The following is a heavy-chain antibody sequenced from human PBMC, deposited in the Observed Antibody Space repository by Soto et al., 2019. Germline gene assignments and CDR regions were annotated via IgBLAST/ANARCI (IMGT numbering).Heavy chain of an antibody. D-gene: IGHD6-13*01. CDR1: GFIFSHAW. CDR2: VKNNGGAT. CDR3: TADLGPAYNSNNWFDP. J-gene: IGHJ5*02. V-gene: IGHV3-15*07. Sequence: EVQLVESGGDLVKPGGSPRLSCAASGFIFSHAWFHWVRQPPGKGLELVGRVKNNGGATDYAPSVKGRFTISRDDSKDTVYLQMSSLRTEDTAIYYCTADLGPAYNSNNWFDPWGQGTPVTVSS.